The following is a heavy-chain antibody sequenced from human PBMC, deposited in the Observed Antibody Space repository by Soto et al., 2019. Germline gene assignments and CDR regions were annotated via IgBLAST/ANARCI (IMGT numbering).Heavy chain of an antibody. V-gene: IGHV1-46*01. CDR3: AGISEYSSSSGLDYYYGMDV. CDR1: GYTFTSYY. D-gene: IGHD6-6*01. Sequence: QVQLVQSGAEVKKPGASVKVSCKASGYTFTSYYMHWVRQAPGQGLEWMGIINPSGGSTSYAQKFQGRVTMTRDTSTSTVYMELSSLRSEDTAVYYCAGISEYSSSSGLDYYYGMDVWGQGTTVTVSS. J-gene: IGHJ6*02. CDR2: INPSGGST.